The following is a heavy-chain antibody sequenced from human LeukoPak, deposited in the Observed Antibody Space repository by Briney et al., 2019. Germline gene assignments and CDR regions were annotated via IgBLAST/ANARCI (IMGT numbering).Heavy chain of an antibody. J-gene: IGHJ6*03. CDR2: INHSGST. Sequence: SETLSLTCAVSGGSFREYFWRWIRQPPGKGLEWIGEINHSGSTNYNPSLKSRVTISVDTSKNHFSLKLSSATAADTAVYYRARQGITMAGTASYYIDVWGKGTTVTISS. CDR1: GGSFREYF. V-gene: IGHV4-34*01. D-gene: IGHD6-19*01. CDR3: ARQGITMAGTASYYIDV.